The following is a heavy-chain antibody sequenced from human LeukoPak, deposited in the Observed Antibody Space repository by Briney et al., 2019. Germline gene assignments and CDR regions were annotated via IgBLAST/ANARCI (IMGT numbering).Heavy chain of an antibody. CDR2: IFSGGTT. J-gene: IGHJ5*02. CDR3: ARLQGNWYIPA. CDR1: GFTVSSNY. V-gene: IGHV3-53*01. Sequence: GGSLRLSCAASGFTVSSNYMSWVRQAPGKGLEWVSVIFSGGTTYYADSVKGRFTISRDISKNTLYLQMNSLRADDTAVYYCARLQGNWYIPAWGQGTLVTVSS. D-gene: IGHD6-13*01.